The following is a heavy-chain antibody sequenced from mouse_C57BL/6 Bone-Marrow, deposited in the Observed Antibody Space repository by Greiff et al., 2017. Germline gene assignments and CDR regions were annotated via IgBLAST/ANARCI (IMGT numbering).Heavy chain of an antibody. J-gene: IGHJ4*01. CDR2: ISSGSSTI. CDR3: ADFLMDD. Sequence: EVKVVESGGGLVKPGGSLKLSCAASGFTFSDYGMHWVRQAPEKGLEWVAYISSGSSTIYYADTVKGRFTISRDNATNTLFLQMASLSSEDTAMYYCADFLMDDWGRGTSVTVS. V-gene: IGHV5-17*01. CDR1: GFTFSDYG.